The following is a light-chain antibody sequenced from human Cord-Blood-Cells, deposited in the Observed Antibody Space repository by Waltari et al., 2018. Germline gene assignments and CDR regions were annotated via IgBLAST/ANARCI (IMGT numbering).Light chain of an antibody. CDR2: EGS. J-gene: IGLJ1*01. Sequence: QSALTQPASVSGSPGQSITISCTGTSSDVGSYNLVSWSQQHPGKAPKLMIDEGSKRPSGVSNRFSGSKSGNTASLTISGLQAEDEADYYCCSYAGSSTYVFGTGTKVTVL. CDR3: CSYAGSSTYV. CDR1: SSDVGSYNL. V-gene: IGLV2-23*01.